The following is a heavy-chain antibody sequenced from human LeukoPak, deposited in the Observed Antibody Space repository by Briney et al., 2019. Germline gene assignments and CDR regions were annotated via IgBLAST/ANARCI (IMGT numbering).Heavy chain of an antibody. CDR3: AKGGRGTQKPFDY. CDR1: GFTFRNSA. J-gene: IGHJ4*02. Sequence: GGSLRLSCGASGFTFRNSAMSWVRQPPGKGPRWVSGISGSTGYTYYADSVRGRFTISRDNSKNTLYLEMSNLRAEDTAVYYCAKGGRGTQKPFDYWGLGTLVTVSS. V-gene: IGHV3-23*01. CDR2: ISGSTGYT.